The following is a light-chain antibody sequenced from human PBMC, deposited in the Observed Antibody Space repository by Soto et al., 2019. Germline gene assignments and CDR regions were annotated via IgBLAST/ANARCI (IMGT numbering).Light chain of an antibody. Sequence: DIQMTQSPSSLSASVGDRVTITCQASQDLSNYLNWYQQKLGKAPKLLIYDASNLETGVPSRFSGSGSGTDFTFTISSLQPEDIATYYCQQYSHLITFGQGTRLEIK. CDR1: QDLSNY. J-gene: IGKJ5*01. CDR3: QQYSHLIT. CDR2: DAS. V-gene: IGKV1-33*01.